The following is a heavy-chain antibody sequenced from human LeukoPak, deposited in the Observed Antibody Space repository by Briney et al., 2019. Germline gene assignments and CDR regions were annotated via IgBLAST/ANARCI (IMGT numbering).Heavy chain of an antibody. V-gene: IGHV3-7*01. CDR3: ARDSGRFRLDY. D-gene: IGHD6-19*01. CDR1: GFTFSSSW. CDR2: IKEDGSEK. Sequence: GGSLRFSCAASGFTFSSSWMIWGRQAPGKVLGRVASIKEDGSEKYYVDSVKGRFTVSRDNARSSLYLQMNSLRVEETAVYYGARDSGRFRLDYWGLGVLVTVSS. J-gene: IGHJ4*02.